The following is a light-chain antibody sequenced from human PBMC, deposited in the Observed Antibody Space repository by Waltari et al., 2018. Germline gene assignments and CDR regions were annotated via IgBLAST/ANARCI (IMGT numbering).Light chain of an antibody. Sequence: QSALTQPAPVSGSPGQSITISCPGPSSDVGPYNYVSWSQQLPGKAPTLIIYDVSYRPSGVSYRFSGSKSGSTASLTISGLQAEDEADYHCSSYTSSSTVGVLFGGGTKLTVL. CDR3: SSYTSSSTVGVL. CDR1: SSDVGPYNY. J-gene: IGLJ2*01. CDR2: DVS. V-gene: IGLV2-14*03.